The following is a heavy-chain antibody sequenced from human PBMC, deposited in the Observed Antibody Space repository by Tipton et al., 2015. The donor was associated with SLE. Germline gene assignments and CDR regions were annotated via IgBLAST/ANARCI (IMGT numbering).Heavy chain of an antibody. CDR2: ISYDGSNK. CDR3: ARDKRGLEWELSYFDY. V-gene: IGHV3-30-3*01. CDR1: GFTFSSYA. J-gene: IGHJ4*02. D-gene: IGHD1-26*01. Sequence: SLRLSCAASGFTFSSYAMHWVRQAPGKGLEWVAVISYDGSNKYYADSVKGRFTISRDNSKNTLYLQMNSLRAEDTAVYYCARDKRGLEWELSYFDYWGQGTLVTVSS.